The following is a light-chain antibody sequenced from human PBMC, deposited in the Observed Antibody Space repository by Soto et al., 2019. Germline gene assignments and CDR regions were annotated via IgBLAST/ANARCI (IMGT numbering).Light chain of an antibody. CDR1: QSVSSSY. CDR3: QQYGIPPRT. CDR2: GAS. Sequence: EIVLTQSPGTLSLSPGERATLSCRASQSVSSSYLAWYQQKPGQAPRLLIYGASSRPTGIPDRFSGSGSGTDFTLTISRLEPEDFAVYYCQQYGIPPRTFGGGTKVEIK. V-gene: IGKV3-20*01. J-gene: IGKJ4*01.